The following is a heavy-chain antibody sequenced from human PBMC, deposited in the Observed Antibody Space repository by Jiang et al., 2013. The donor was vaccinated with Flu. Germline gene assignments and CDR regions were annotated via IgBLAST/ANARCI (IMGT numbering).Heavy chain of an antibody. CDR1: GFTFSSHA. CDR2: VSHDGNNG. Sequence: GVVQPGRSLRLSCAASGFTFSSHAMHWVRQAPGKGLEWVAVVSHDGNNGYYVDSVKGRFTISRDNSKNTLYLQMNSLRAEDTAVYYCVSEVGVRNFDYWGQGTLVTV. D-gene: IGHD1-26*01. J-gene: IGHJ4*02. V-gene: IGHV3-33*05. CDR3: VSEVGVRNFDY.